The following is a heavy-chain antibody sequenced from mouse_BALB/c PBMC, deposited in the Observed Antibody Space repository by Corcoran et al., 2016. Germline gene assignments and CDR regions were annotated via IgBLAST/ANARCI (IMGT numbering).Heavy chain of an antibody. CDR1: GYTFSSYW. J-gene: IGHJ4*01. CDR2: ILPGSGST. D-gene: IGHD2-12*01. CDR3: ASPPLRRSMDY. V-gene: IGHV1-9*01. Sequence: QVQLQQSGAELMKPGASVKISCKATGYTFSSYWIEWVKQRPGHGLEWIGEILPGSGSTNYNEKFKGKATFTEDTSSNTAYMQLSSLTSEDSAVDYCASPPLRRSMDYWGQGTSVTVSS.